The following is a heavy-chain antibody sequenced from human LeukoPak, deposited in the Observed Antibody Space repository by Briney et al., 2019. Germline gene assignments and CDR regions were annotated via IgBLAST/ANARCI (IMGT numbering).Heavy chain of an antibody. CDR1: GYTFTSYY. CDR3: ARDSAQTGGLDY. J-gene: IGHJ4*02. V-gene: IGHV1-46*01. CDR2: IYPGGGST. Sequence: ASVEVSCKASGYTFTSYYMHWVRQAPGQGLEWMGIIYPGGGSTTYAQKFQGRVTMTSDTSTSTVYMELSSLRSEDTAVYYCARDSAQTGGLDYWGQGTLVTVSS. D-gene: IGHD7-27*01.